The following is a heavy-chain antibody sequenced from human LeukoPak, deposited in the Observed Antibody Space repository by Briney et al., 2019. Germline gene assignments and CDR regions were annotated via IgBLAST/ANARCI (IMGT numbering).Heavy chain of an antibody. CDR3: ARGASSSSAPLDY. V-gene: IGHV4-59*01. D-gene: IGHD6-6*01. CDR2: IYYSGST. Sequence: PSETLSLTCSVSGGSISSYYWSWIRQPPGKGLEWIAFIYYSGSTDYNPSLKSRVPISVDMSKDQFSQKLNSVTAADTALYYCARGASSSSAPLDYWGQGTLVTVSS. J-gene: IGHJ4*02. CDR1: GGSISSYY.